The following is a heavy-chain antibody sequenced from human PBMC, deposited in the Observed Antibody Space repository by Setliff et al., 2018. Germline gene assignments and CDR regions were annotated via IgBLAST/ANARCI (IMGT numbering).Heavy chain of an antibody. CDR3: ARAQVVFAISAVVWYFEV. Sequence: LSLTCVVSGGSFTGYQWSWIRQAPGKGLEWIGEINHSGSTNYNPSLKSRVSMSVEKSKNQFSLTLTSLTAADTAVYYCARAQVVFAISAVVWYFEVWGRGTQVTVS. D-gene: IGHD2-21*01. V-gene: IGHV4-34*01. CDR1: GGSFTGYQ. CDR2: INHSGST. J-gene: IGHJ2*01.